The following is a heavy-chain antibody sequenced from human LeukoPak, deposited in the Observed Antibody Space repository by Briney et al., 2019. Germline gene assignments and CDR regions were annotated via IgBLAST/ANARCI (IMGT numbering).Heavy chain of an antibody. CDR1: GFTFSSYA. D-gene: IGHD4-11*01. CDR2: ISISSSTI. CDR3: VRGVPKTSYYYYYMDV. J-gene: IGHJ6*03. Sequence: PGGSLRLSCAASGFTFSSYAMHWVRQAPGKGLEWVSYISISSSTIYYADSVKGRFTISRDNAKNSLYLQMNSLRAEDTAVYYCVRGVPKTSYYYYYMDVWGKGTTVTVSS. V-gene: IGHV3-48*04.